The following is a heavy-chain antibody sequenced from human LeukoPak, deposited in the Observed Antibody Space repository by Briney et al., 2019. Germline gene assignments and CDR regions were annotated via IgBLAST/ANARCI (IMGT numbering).Heavy chain of an antibody. Sequence: GGSLRLSCAASGFTFSSCSMNWVRQAPGKGLEWVSSISSSSSYIYYADSVKGRFTISRDNAKNSLYLQMNSLRAEDTAVYYCARLGTSAYFDYWGQGTLVTVSS. D-gene: IGHD1-1*01. CDR2: ISSSSSYI. J-gene: IGHJ4*02. CDR1: GFTFSSCS. CDR3: ARLGTSAYFDY. V-gene: IGHV3-21*01.